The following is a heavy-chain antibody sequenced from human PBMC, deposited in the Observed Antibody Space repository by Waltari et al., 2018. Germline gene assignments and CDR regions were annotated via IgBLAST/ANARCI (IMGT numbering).Heavy chain of an antibody. D-gene: IGHD3-10*01. CDR2: IHSIGTT. J-gene: IGHJ4*02. CDR3: ARLVWFGAWIDN. CDR1: GDSIKTDTYY. V-gene: IGHV4-39*01. Sequence: QVQLQESGPGMLRPSETLSLTCTVSGDSIKTDTYYWGWIRQSPGKGLECLGTIHSIGTTYVPASLEPRVTISVDTFNNRFSLNLRSATAADTAVYFCARLVWFGAWIDNWGQGSLVTVSS.